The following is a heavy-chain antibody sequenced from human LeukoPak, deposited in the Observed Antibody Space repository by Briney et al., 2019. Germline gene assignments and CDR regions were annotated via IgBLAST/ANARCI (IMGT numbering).Heavy chain of an antibody. CDR2: IYYSGST. CDR1: GGSISSYY. V-gene: IGHV4-59*08. J-gene: IGHJ4*02. Sequence: PSETLFLTCTVSGGSISSYYWSWIRQPPGKGLEWIGYIYYSGSTNYNPSLKSRVTISVDTSKNQFSLKLSSVTAADTAVYYCARLLHGSGSYHFDYWGQGTLVTVSS. CDR3: ARLLHGSGSYHFDY. D-gene: IGHD3-10*01.